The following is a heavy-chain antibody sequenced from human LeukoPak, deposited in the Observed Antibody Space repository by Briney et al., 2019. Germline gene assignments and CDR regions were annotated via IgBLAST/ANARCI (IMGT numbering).Heavy chain of an antibody. J-gene: IGHJ4*02. CDR1: GFTFSSYG. CDR3: ARDNTISGHYEVGY. CDR2: IRYDGSNK. V-gene: IGHV3-30*02. Sequence: GGSLRLSCAASGFTFSSYGMHWVRQAPGKGLEWVAFIRYDGSNKYYADSVKGRFSISRDNSKNTVFLQMNSLRAEDTAVYYCARDNTISGHYEVGYWGQGTLVTVSS. D-gene: IGHD3-3*01.